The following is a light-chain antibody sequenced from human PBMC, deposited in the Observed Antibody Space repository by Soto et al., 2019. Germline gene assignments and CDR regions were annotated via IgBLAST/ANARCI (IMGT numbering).Light chain of an antibody. Sequence: QSALTQPASVSGSLGQSITISCTGTSSDVGAYNYVSWYQQQPGKAPKLMISEVSNRPSGVSNRFSGSKSGNTASLTISGLQAEDETDYYCFSYTSSGTYVFGTGTKVTVL. J-gene: IGLJ1*01. CDR2: EVS. CDR3: FSYTSSGTYV. CDR1: SSDVGAYNY. V-gene: IGLV2-14*01.